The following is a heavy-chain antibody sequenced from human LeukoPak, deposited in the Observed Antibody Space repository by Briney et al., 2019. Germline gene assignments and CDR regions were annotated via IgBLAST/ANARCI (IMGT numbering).Heavy chain of an antibody. V-gene: IGHV4-38-2*02. D-gene: IGHD2-15*01. Sequence: SETLSLTCTVSGYSITSGYYWAWLRQSPGKGLEWIGSIYHSGNTYYNPSLKSRVIILVDTSKNQFSLQLGSVTPTDTAVYYCARAGYCSGVSCYSAVPGKYWGQGALVTVSS. CDR3: ARAGYCSGVSCYSAVPGKY. J-gene: IGHJ4*02. CDR2: IYHSGNT. CDR1: GYSITSGYY.